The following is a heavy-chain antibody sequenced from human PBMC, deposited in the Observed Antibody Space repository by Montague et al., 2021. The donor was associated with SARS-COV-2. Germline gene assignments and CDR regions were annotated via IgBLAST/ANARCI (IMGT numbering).Heavy chain of an antibody. CDR2: IYFSGST. CDR1: GGSISSYY. CDR3: ARNGRFFVIVNTPRGALDV. Sequence: SETLSLTCTVSGGSISSYYWSWIRQPQGKGLEWIGNIYFSGSTDYNPALKSRVTISVDTSTTQFSLRLSSLTAADTAVYYCARNGRFFVIVNTPRGALDVWGPGTMVTVSS. D-gene: IGHD2/OR15-2a*01. J-gene: IGHJ3*01. V-gene: IGHV4-59*12.